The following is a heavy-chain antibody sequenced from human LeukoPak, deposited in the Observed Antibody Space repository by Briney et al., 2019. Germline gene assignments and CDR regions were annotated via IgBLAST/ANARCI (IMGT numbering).Heavy chain of an antibody. Sequence: PSETLSLTCAVYGGSFSGYYWSWIRQPPGKGLEWIGEINHSGSTNYNPSLKSRVTISVDTSKNQFSLKLSSVTAADTAVYYCASGNYYDSSGYYYFSFDYWGQGTLVTVSS. J-gene: IGHJ4*02. CDR1: GGSFSGYY. D-gene: IGHD3-22*01. CDR2: INHSGST. V-gene: IGHV4-34*01. CDR3: ASGNYYDSSGYYYFSFDY.